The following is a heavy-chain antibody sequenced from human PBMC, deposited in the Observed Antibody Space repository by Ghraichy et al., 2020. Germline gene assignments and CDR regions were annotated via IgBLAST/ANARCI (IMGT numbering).Heavy chain of an antibody. V-gene: IGHV4-39*01. CDR1: GGSISSSSYY. D-gene: IGHD3-3*01. J-gene: IGHJ4*02. CDR3: ARHSYNFLSGSAWGNFDY. Sequence: SETLSLTCTVSGGSISSSSYYWCWLRQPPGKGLEWIGSIYYSGNTYYNPSLKSRVTISVDTSKNQFSLKLSSVTAADTAVYYCARHSYNFLSGSAWGNFDYWGQGTLVTVSS. CDR2: IYYSGNT.